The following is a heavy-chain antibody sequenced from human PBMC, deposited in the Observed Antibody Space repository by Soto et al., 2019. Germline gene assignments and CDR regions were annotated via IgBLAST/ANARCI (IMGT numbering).Heavy chain of an antibody. J-gene: IGHJ6*02. CDR3: AKDKRAVVTPDYYYGMDV. CDR2: ISYDGSNK. V-gene: IGHV3-30*18. Sequence: GGSLRLSCAASGFTFSSYGMHWVRQAPGKGLEWVAVISYDGSNKYYADSVKGRFTISRNNSKNTLYLQMNSLRAEDTAVYYCAKDKRAVVTPDYYYGMDVWGQGTTVTVSS. CDR1: GFTFSSYG. D-gene: IGHD2-21*02.